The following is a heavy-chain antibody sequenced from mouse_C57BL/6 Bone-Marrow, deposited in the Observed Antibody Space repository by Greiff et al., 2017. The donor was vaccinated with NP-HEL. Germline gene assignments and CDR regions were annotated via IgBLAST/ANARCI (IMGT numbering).Heavy chain of an antibody. CDR2: ISSGSSTI. Sequence: EVMLVESGGGLVKPGGSLKLSCAASGFTFSDYGMHWVRQAPEKGLEWVAYISSGSSTIYYADTVKGRFTISRANAKNTLFLQMTSLRSEDTAMYYCAIDYGAYWGQGTLVTVSA. D-gene: IGHD2-4*01. V-gene: IGHV5-17*01. CDR3: AIDYGAY. J-gene: IGHJ3*01. CDR1: GFTFSDYG.